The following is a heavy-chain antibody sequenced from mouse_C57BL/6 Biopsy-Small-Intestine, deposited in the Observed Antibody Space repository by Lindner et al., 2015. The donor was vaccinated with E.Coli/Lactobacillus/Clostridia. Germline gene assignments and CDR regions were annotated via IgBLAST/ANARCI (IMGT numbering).Heavy chain of an antibody. CDR3: TRSGNYYGTSRDYFDV. CDR1: GYAFSSSW. V-gene: IGHV1-82*01. D-gene: IGHD1-1*01. CDR2: IYPGDGDT. Sequence: VQLQESGPELAKPGASVKISCKASGYAFSSSWMNWVKQRPGKGLEWIGRIYPGDGDTDYNGKFKGKATLTADKSSSTAYMQLSSLTSEDSAVYFCTRSGNYYGTSRDYFDVWGTGTTVTVSS. J-gene: IGHJ1*03.